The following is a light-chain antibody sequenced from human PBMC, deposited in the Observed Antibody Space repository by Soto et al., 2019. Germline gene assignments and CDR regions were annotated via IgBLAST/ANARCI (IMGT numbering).Light chain of an antibody. CDR1: SSNIGAGHD. CDR2: GNN. V-gene: IGLV1-40*01. CDR3: QSYDSGYV. J-gene: IGLJ1*01. Sequence: QAVVTQPPSVSGAPGQRVTISCTGGSSNIGAGHDVHWYQQLPGTAPKLLIYGNNNRPSGVPDRFSGSKSGTSASLAITGLQAEDEADYYCQSYDSGYVFGTGTQLTVL.